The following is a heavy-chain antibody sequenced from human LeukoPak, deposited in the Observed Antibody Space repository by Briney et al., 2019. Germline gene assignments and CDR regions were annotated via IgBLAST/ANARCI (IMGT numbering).Heavy chain of an antibody. V-gene: IGHV1-18*01. Sequence: WASVKVSCKASGYTFTSYGISWVRQSPGQGLEWMGWISAYNGNTNYAQKLQGRVTMAKDTNTSTAYMELRSLRSDDTAVYYCARSVRGENDYWGQGTLVTVSS. CDR1: GYTFTSYG. CDR3: ARSVRGENDY. J-gene: IGHJ4*02. D-gene: IGHD3-10*01. CDR2: ISAYNGNT.